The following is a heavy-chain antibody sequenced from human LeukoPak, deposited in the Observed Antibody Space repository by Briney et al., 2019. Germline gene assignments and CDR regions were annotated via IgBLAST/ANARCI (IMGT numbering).Heavy chain of an antibody. V-gene: IGHV1-46*01. D-gene: IGHD3-10*01. CDR1: GYTFTSYY. Sequence: GASVKVSCKASGYTFTSYYMHWARQAPGQGLEWMGIINPSGGSTSYAQKFQGRVTMTRDTSTSTVYMELSSLRSEDTAVYYCARDTVRELLSDWGQGTLVTVSS. CDR2: INPSGGST. J-gene: IGHJ4*02. CDR3: ARDTVRELLSD.